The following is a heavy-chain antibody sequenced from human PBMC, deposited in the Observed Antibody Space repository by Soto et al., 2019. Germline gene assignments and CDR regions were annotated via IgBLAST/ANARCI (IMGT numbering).Heavy chain of an antibody. CDR2: IDYSGIT. J-gene: IGHJ4*02. D-gene: IGHD1-26*01. CDR1: GDSMSSYY. Sequence: QVQLQESGPGLVKPSETLSLTCAVSGDSMSSYYWTWIRQPPGKGLEWIGYIDYSGITNYRPSLKRRPTISVDTSKREFSLKLNSVTAADTAVYYCVGAQRGRGKGANVGAPYFDYRGQGTLVPVSS. CDR3: VGAQRGRGKGANVGAPYFDY. V-gene: IGHV4-59*01.